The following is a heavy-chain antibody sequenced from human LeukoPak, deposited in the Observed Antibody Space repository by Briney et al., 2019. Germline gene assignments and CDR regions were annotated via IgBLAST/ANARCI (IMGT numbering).Heavy chain of an antibody. CDR2: IYYSGST. Sequence: SETLSLTCTVSGGSISDYYWSWIRQPPGKGLEGIGAIYYSGSTNYSPSLRSRVTISLGTSKNQFSLKLSSVTAADTAVYYCARAQLNLLVDFGMDVWGQGTTVTVSS. V-gene: IGHV4-59*01. CDR3: ARAQLNLLVDFGMDV. J-gene: IGHJ6*02. D-gene: IGHD1-1*01. CDR1: GGSISDYY.